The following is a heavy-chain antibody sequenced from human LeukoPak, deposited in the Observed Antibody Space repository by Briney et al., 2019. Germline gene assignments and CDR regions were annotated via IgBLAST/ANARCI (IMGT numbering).Heavy chain of an antibody. J-gene: IGHJ4*02. CDR1: GFTFSSYA. V-gene: IGHV3-21*01. Sequence: GGSLRLSCAASGFTFSSYAMSWVRQAPGKGLEWVSSISSSSSYIYYADSVKGRFTISRDNAKNSLYLQMNSLRAEDTAVYYCARGLHYDSSGYLYYWGQGTLVTVSS. D-gene: IGHD3-22*01. CDR2: ISSSSSYI. CDR3: ARGLHYDSSGYLYY.